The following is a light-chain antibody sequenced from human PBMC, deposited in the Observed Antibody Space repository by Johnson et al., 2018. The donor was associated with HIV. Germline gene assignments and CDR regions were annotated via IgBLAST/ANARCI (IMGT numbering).Light chain of an antibody. Sequence: QSVLTQPPSVSAAPGQKVTISCSGSSSNIGNNYVSWYQQLPGTAPKLLIYDNNKRPSGIPDRFSGSMSGTSATLGITGIPTGDEADYYCETWDSSLSGVFGTGTKVTVL. CDR1: SSNIGNNY. CDR3: ETWDSSLSGV. V-gene: IGLV1-51*01. J-gene: IGLJ1*01. CDR2: DNN.